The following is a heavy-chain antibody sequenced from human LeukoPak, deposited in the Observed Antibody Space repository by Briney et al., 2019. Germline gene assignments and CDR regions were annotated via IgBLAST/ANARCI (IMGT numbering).Heavy chain of an antibody. D-gene: IGHD6-19*01. CDR3: AKGGWLDD. CDR2: ITGRSDKS. J-gene: IGHJ4*02. Sequence: GGSLRLSCAASGFNFNKYDMTWARQAPGKGLEWVSTITGRSDKSYYTDSVKGRFVTSRDNSKDTRYLQMNSLRAGDTALYYCAKGGWLDDLGQGALVTVSS. CDR1: GFNFNKYD. V-gene: IGHV3-23*01.